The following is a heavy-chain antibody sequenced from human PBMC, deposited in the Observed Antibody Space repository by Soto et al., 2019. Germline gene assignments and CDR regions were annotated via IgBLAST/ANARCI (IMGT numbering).Heavy chain of an antibody. CDR1: GGSFSGYY. CDR2: INHSGST. CDR3: ARGGSYDFWSGYSHYYYYYMDV. D-gene: IGHD3-3*01. Sequence: SETLSLTCAVYGGSFSGYYWSWIRQPPGKGLEWIGEINHSGSTNYNPSLKSRVTISVDTSKNQFSLKLSSVTAADTAVYYCARGGSYDFWSGYSHYYYYYMDVWGKGTTVTVSS. J-gene: IGHJ6*03. V-gene: IGHV4-34*01.